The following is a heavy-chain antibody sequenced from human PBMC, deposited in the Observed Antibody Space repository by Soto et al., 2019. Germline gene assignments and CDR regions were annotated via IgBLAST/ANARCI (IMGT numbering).Heavy chain of an antibody. V-gene: IGHV5-51*01. D-gene: IGHD2-15*01. CDR1: GHIFPNYW. J-gene: IGHJ4*02. CDR3: ASSVVVPSAMNYFDY. CDR2: NLLADSDT. Sequence: GVTLKLFPNCSGHIFPNYWNAWARQMSGKALVCVGINLLADSDTQYSPSFQGQVTISADKSISTAYLQWSSLKASDTAMYYCASSVVVPSAMNYFDYWGQGTLVTVSS.